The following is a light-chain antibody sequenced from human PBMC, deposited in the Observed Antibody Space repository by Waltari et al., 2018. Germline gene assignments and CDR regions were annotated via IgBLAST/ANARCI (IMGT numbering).Light chain of an antibody. CDR3: CSYAGSYTWV. CDR1: SSDVGGYNY. CDR2: DVS. Sequence: QSALTQPRSVSGSPGQSVTISCTGTSSDVGGYNYVSWHQQNPGKAPKLMIYDVSKRPSGVPDRFSGSKSGNTASLTISGLQAEDEADYYCCSYAGSYTWVFGGGTKLTVL. J-gene: IGLJ3*02. V-gene: IGLV2-11*01.